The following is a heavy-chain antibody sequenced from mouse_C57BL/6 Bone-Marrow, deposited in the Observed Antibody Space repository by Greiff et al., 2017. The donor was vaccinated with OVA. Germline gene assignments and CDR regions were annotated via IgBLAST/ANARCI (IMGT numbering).Heavy chain of an antibody. CDR3: TTDYYGSRPWYFDV. J-gene: IGHJ1*03. Sequence: EVKLVESGGGLVQPGGSMKLSCAASGFTFSDAWMDWVRQSPEQGLEWVAEIRNKANNHATYYAESVKGRFTISRDDSKSSVYLQMNSLRAEDTGIYYCTTDYYGSRPWYFDVWGTGTTVTVSS. V-gene: IGHV6-6*01. CDR1: GFTFSDAW. CDR2: IRNKANNHAT. D-gene: IGHD1-1*01.